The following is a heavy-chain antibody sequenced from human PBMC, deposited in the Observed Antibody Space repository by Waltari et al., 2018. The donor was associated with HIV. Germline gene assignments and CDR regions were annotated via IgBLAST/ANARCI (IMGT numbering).Heavy chain of an antibody. CDR1: GFTVSSNY. CDR3: ASPDTTMVHGHYYFYHMDV. Sequence: EVQLVESGGGLVQPGGSLRLSCEASGFTVSSNYMSWVRQAPGKGLEWVSLIYTGGSTYYADSVKGRFTISRDNSKNTLYLQMNSLRAEDTAVYYCASPDTTMVHGHYYFYHMDVWGQGTTVTVSS. J-gene: IGHJ6*02. D-gene: IGHD5-18*01. V-gene: IGHV3-66*01. CDR2: IYTGGST.